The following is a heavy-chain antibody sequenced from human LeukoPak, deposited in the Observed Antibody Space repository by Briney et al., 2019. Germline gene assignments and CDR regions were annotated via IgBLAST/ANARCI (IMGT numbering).Heavy chain of an antibody. CDR1: GFTFDDYA. Sequence: GGSLRLSCAASGFTFDDYAMHWVRQAPGKGLEWVSGISWNSGSIGYADSVKGRFTISRDNAKNSLYLQMNSLRAEDTALYYCAKDGAAAGAPYYYYMDVWGKGTTVTISS. J-gene: IGHJ6*03. CDR2: ISWNSGSI. V-gene: IGHV3-9*01. CDR3: AKDGAAAGAPYYYYMDV. D-gene: IGHD6-13*01.